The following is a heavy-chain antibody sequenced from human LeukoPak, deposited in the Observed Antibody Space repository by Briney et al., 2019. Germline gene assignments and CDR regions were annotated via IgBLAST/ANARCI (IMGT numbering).Heavy chain of an antibody. CDR3: ARDVMGLATDY. CDR2: INAGNGDT. Sequence: ASVKVSCKASGYTFTSHAMHWVRQAPGQRLEWMGWINAGNGDTKYSQKFQGRVTITRDTSASTAYMELSSLRSEDTAVYYCARDVMGLATDYWGQGTLVTVSS. CDR1: GYTFTSHA. D-gene: IGHD6-19*01. V-gene: IGHV1-3*01. J-gene: IGHJ4*02.